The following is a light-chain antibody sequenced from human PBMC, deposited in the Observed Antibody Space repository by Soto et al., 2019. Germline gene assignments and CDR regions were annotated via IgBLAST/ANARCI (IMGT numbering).Light chain of an antibody. CDR3: QQYYSTPYT. CDR1: PRLLSRSPNKHY. Sequence: IVMTQSPDSLAVSLGARATINCKSSPRLLSRSPNKHYVAWYQQKPGQPPKVLIYGTSTRESGVPDRFSGSGSDTNFTPTISGLQAEDVAVDYGQQYYSTPYTFGQGTKLEIK. CDR2: GTS. J-gene: IGKJ2*01. V-gene: IGKV4-1*01.